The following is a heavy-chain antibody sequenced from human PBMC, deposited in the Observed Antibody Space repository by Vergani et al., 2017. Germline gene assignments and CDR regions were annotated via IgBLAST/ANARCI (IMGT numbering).Heavy chain of an antibody. Sequence: EVQLLESGGGLVQPGGSLRLSCAASGFTFSSYAMSWVRQAPGKGLEWVSAISGSGGSTYYADSVKGRFTISRDNAKNTLYLQMNSLRAEDTAVYYCAKDEGFSNWFDPWGQGTLVTVSS. J-gene: IGHJ5*02. V-gene: IGHV3-23*01. CDR3: AKDEGFSNWFDP. CDR2: ISGSGGST. CDR1: GFTFSSYA.